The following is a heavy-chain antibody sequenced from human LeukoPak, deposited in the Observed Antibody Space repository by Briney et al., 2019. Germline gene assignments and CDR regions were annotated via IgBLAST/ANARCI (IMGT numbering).Heavy chain of an antibody. CDR3: ARDAICSSTSCYTEVSFVYDY. V-gene: IGHV3-30*03. D-gene: IGHD2-2*02. CDR1: GFTFSSYG. Sequence: PGRSLRLSCAASGFTFSSYGMHWVRQAPGKGLEWVAVISYDGSNKYYADSVKGRFTISRDNSKNTLYLQMNSLRAEDTAVYYCARDAICSSTSCYTEVSFVYDYWGQGTLVTVSS. J-gene: IGHJ4*02. CDR2: ISYDGSNK.